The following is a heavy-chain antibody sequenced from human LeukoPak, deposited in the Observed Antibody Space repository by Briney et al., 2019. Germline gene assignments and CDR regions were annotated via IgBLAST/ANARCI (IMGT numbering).Heavy chain of an antibody. J-gene: IGHJ4*02. V-gene: IGHV3-23*01. D-gene: IGHD1-14*01. CDR3: TRVGQPY. Sequence: QTGGSLRLSCAASGFTFSTYAMTWVRQAPGKGLEWVSLISGTGGSTYYADSVKGRLTISRDNSKNTLYLQMNSLRAEDTAVYYCTRVGQPYWGQGTLVTVSS. CDR2: ISGTGGST. CDR1: GFTFSTYA.